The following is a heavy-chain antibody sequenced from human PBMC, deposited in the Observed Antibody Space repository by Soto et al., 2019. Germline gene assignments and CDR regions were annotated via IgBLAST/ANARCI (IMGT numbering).Heavy chain of an antibody. CDR3: QRHRAYSSYCFVDV. V-gene: IGHV4-59*08. Sequence: SETLSLTCTVSGGSISSYYWSWIRQPPGKGLERIGYIYYSGSTNYNPSLKSRVTISVDTSTNQFSLKLSSVTAADTDVYDCQRHRAYSSYCFVDVWGKGTMVTV. J-gene: IGHJ6*03. CDR1: GGSISSYY. CDR2: IYYSGST.